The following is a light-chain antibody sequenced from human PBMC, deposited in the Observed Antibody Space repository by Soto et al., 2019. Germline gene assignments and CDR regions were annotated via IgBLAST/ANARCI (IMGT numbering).Light chain of an antibody. CDR1: QGIKND. Sequence: AIQMTQSPSSLSASIGDRVTITCRASQGIKNDLGWYQQKPGKAPKLLIYAASSLQSGVPSRFSGSGSGTDFTLTIRSLQPEDFATYYCLQDYNYPLTFGGGTKVEIK. CDR2: AAS. V-gene: IGKV1-6*01. CDR3: LQDYNYPLT. J-gene: IGKJ4*01.